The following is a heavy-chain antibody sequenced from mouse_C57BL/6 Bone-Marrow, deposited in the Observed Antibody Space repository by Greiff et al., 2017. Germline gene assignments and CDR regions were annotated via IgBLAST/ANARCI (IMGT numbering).Heavy chain of an antibody. CDR3: ARSGYVSSYGAMDY. D-gene: IGHD1-1*01. CDR1: GYAFTNYL. J-gene: IGHJ4*01. CDR2: INPGSGGT. V-gene: IGHV1-54*01. Sequence: QVQLQQSGAELVRPGTSVKVSCKASGYAFTNYLIEWVKQRPGQGLEWIGVINPGSGGTNYNEKFKGKATLTADKSSSTAYMQLSSLTSEDSAVYFCARSGYVSSYGAMDYWGQGTSVTVSS.